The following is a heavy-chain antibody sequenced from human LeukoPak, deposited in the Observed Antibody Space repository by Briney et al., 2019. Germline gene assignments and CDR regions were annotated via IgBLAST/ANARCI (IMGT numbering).Heavy chain of an antibody. CDR1: GGTFSSYA. Sequence: SVKVSCKASGGTFSSYAISWVRQAPGQGLEWMGGIIPIFGTANYAQKFQGRVTITADESTSTAYMELSSLRSEDTAVYYCARAYRPSIAAAGPFADWGQGTLVTVSS. V-gene: IGHV1-69*01. CDR2: IIPIFGTA. J-gene: IGHJ4*02. CDR3: ARAYRPSIAAAGPFAD. D-gene: IGHD6-13*01.